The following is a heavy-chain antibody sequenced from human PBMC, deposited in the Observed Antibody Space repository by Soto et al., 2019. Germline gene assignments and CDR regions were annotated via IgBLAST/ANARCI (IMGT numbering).Heavy chain of an antibody. D-gene: IGHD4-17*01. Sequence: PGESLKISCKGSGYSFTSYWISWVRQMPGKGLEWMGRIDPSDSYTNYSPSFQGHVTISADKSISTAYLQWSSLKASDTAMYYCARLDYGDNRLYYFEYWGQGTLVTVSS. CDR1: GYSFTSYW. CDR3: ARLDYGDNRLYYFEY. CDR2: IDPSDSYT. J-gene: IGHJ4*02. V-gene: IGHV5-10-1*01.